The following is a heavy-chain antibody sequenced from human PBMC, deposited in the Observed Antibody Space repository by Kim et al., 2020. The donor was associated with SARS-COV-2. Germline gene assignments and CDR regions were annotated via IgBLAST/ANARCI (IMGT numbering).Heavy chain of an antibody. J-gene: IGHJ4*02. V-gene: IGHV3-11*06. CDR1: GFTFSDYY. CDR3: ARELSSAEGFDY. CDR2: ISRGDTYT. Sequence: GGSLRLSCAASGFTFSDYYMSWIRQAPGKGLEWISYISRGDTYTNYADSVKGRFTISRDNAKNSLYLQMNSLRAEDTAVYYCARELSSAEGFDYWGQGALVTVSS. D-gene: IGHD3-22*01.